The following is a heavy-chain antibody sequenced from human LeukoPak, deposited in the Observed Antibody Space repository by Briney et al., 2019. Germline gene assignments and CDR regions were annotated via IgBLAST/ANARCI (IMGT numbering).Heavy chain of an antibody. V-gene: IGHV3-21*01. CDR3: ARGRGIAAAGTKDAYYYYGMDV. J-gene: IGHJ6*02. CDR1: GFTFSGYS. Sequence: PGGSLRLSCAASGFTFSGYSMNWVRQAPGKGLEWVSSISSSSSYIYYADSVKGRFTISRDNAKNSLYLQMNSLRAEDTAVYYCARGRGIAAAGTKDAYYYYGMDVWGQGTTVTVSS. CDR2: ISSSSSYI. D-gene: IGHD6-13*01.